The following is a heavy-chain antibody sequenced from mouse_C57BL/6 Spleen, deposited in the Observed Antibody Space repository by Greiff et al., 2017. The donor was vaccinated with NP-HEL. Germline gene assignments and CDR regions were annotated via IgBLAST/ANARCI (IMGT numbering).Heavy chain of an antibody. CDR1: GFSFTSYG. V-gene: IGHV2-6-1*01. CDR3: ARHDGYDYAMDY. D-gene: IGHD2-3*01. CDR2: IWRDGST. Sequence: VQLQQSGPGLVAPSQSLSISCTVSGFSFTSYGVHWVRQPPGKGLEWLVVIWRDGSTTYNSAHKSSLSISKDNSKSQVFLKMNSLQTDDTAMDYCARHDGYDYAMDYWGQGTSVTVSS. J-gene: IGHJ4*01.